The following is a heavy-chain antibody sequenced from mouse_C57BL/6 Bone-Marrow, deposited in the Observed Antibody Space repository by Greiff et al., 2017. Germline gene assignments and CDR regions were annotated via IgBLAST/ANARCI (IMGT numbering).Heavy chain of an antibody. V-gene: IGHV1-69*01. D-gene: IGHD3-2*02. Sequence: QVQLQQSGAELVMPGASVKLSCKASGYTFTSYWMHWVKQRPGQGLEWIGELDPSASYTNYNQKFKGKSTLTVDKSSSTAYMQLSSLTSEDSAVYYCARYSSGYCAMDYWGQGTSVTVSS. J-gene: IGHJ4*01. CDR1: GYTFTSYW. CDR2: LDPSASYT. CDR3: ARYSSGYCAMDY.